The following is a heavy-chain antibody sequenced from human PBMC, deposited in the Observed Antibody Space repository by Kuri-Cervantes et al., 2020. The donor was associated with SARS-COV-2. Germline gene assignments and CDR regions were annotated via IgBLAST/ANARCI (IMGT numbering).Heavy chain of an antibody. D-gene: IGHD3-3*01. CDR1: GGILNTYA. CDR2: IIPTFGTA. V-gene: IGHV1-69*13. CDR3: ARDGIFFGHYYYGMDV. Sequence: SVKVSCKASGGILNTYALTWVRQAPGQGLEWMGGIIPTFGTANYAQKFRGRVTITADESTSTAYMELNSLRSDDTAVYYCARDGIFFGHYYYGMDVWGQGTTVTCSS. J-gene: IGHJ6*02.